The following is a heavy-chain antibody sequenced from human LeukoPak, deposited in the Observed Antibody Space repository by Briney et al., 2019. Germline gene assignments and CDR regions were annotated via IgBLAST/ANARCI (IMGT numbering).Heavy chain of an antibody. J-gene: IGHJ5*02. CDR2: ISSSSSYI. D-gene: IGHD3-10*01. Sequence: PGGSLRLSCAASGFTFSSYSMNWVHQAPGKGLEWVSSISSSSSYIYYADSVKGRFTISRDNAKNSLYLQMNSLRAEDTAVYYCARDLPWDYYGSGSYEFDPWGQGTLVTVSS. V-gene: IGHV3-21*01. CDR1: GFTFSSYS. CDR3: ARDLPWDYYGSGSYEFDP.